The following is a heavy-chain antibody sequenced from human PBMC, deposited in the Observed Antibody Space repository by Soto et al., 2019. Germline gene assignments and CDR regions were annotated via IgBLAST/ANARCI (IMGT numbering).Heavy chain of an antibody. CDR2: INAGNGNT. CDR3: ARAPSWWYFDL. V-gene: IGHV1-3*01. Sequence: ASVKVSGKACGDTFTSYAMHWVRQAPGQRLEWMGWINAGNGNTKYSQKFQGRVTITRDTSASTAYMELSSLRSEDTAVYYCARAPSWWYFDLWGRGTLVTVS. CDR1: GDTFTSYA. J-gene: IGHJ2*01.